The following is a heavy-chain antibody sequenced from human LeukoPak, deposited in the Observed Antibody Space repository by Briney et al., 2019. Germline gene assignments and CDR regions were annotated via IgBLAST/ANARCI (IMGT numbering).Heavy chain of an antibody. Sequence: PSETLSLTCTVSAGSISSGGYYWSWIRQHPGKGLEWIGSIDYSGTTYHNPSLKSRVTLCVDTSKNQFSLRLSSVTAADAAVYYCARLTITIFGVIMMAFDYWGQGTQVTVSS. CDR1: AGSISSGGYY. D-gene: IGHD3-3*01. CDR2: IDYSGTT. J-gene: IGHJ4*02. V-gene: IGHV4-39*01. CDR3: ARLTITIFGVIMMAFDY.